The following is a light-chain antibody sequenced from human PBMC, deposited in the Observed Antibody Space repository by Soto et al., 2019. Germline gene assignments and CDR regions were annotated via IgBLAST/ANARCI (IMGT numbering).Light chain of an antibody. CDR2: DAS. V-gene: IGKV1-5*01. Sequence: DMPMTQSPTTLSASVGDRVTITCRASQNIRSWLAWYQQKPGKAPKVLIYDASTLESGGPSRFSGSGFGTEFTLTISSLQPDDFATYYCQHYNGYFGQGTKLEIK. J-gene: IGKJ2*01. CDR3: QHYNGY. CDR1: QNIRSW.